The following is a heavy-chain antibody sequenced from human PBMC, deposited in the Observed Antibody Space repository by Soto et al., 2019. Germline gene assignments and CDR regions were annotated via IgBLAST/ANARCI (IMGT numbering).Heavy chain of an antibody. J-gene: IGHJ3*02. CDR2: IYTGGNT. D-gene: IGHD4-17*01. V-gene: IGHV3-66*01. Sequence: EVQLMESGGGLVQPGGSLRLSCAASGFTVSSNYMTWVRQAPGKGLEWVSIIYTGGNTFYADSVKGRFTISRDNSKNTLYLQMNSLRVEDTAVYYCAAPTTVATGGTFDMWGQGTIFTVSS. CDR3: AAPTTVATGGTFDM. CDR1: GFTVSSNY.